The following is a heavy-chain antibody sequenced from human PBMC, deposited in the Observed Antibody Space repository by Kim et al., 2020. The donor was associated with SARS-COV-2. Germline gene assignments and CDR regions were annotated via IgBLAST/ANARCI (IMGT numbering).Heavy chain of an antibody. Sequence: SETLSLTCAVYGGSFSGYYWSWIRQPPGKGLEWIGEINHSGSTNYNPSLKSRVTISVDTSKNQFSLKLSSVTAADTAVYYCARGRSVLMVRGVTPRYYMDVWGKGTTVTVSS. CDR2: INHSGST. D-gene: IGHD3-10*01. CDR3: ARGRSVLMVRGVTPRYYMDV. J-gene: IGHJ6*03. CDR1: GGSFSGYY. V-gene: IGHV4-34*01.